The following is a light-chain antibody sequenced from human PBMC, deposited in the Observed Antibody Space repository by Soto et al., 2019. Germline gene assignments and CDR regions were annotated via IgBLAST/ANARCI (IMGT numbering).Light chain of an antibody. V-gene: IGLV2-14*03. Sequence: QSALTQPASVSGSPGQSITISCTGTSSDVGTYKYVSWYQQHPGKAPKLMIYDVSNRPSGVSNRFSGSKSGNTASPTISGLQAEDEADYYCNSYTTSRTLVFGTGTKVTVL. CDR1: SSDVGTYKY. CDR3: NSYTTSRTLV. J-gene: IGLJ1*01. CDR2: DVS.